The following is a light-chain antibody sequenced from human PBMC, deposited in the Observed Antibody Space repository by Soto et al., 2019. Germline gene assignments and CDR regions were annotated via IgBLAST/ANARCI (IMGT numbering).Light chain of an antibody. J-gene: IGKJ1*01. CDR2: AAS. CDR3: QQYNNWPRT. CDR1: QSVSGD. V-gene: IGKV3-15*01. Sequence: ETVMTQSPATLSVSPGERATLSCRASQSVSGDLAWYQQKPGQAPRLLIFAASTRATSVPARFTGSRSGTEFTLTINSLQSEDFAIYYRQQYNNWPRTFGQGTKVDIK.